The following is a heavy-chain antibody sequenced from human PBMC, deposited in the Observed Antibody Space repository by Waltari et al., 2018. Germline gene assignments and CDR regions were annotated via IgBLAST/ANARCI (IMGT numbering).Heavy chain of an antibody. D-gene: IGHD3-9*01. CDR1: GGSFSGYY. CDR2: INHSGST. J-gene: IGHJ4*02. V-gene: IGHV4-34*01. Sequence: QVQLQQWGAGLLKPSETLSLTCAVYGGSFSGYYWSWIRQPPGKGLEWIGEINHSGSTNYNPSLESRVTISVDTSKNQFSLKLSSVTAADTAVYYCASLNRNDYWGQGTLVTVSS. CDR3: ASLNRNDY.